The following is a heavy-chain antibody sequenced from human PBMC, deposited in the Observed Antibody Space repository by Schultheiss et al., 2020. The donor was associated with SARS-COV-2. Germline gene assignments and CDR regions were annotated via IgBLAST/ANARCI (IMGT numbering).Heavy chain of an antibody. CDR3: TSSIPSGSPDY. CDR2: ISSSGSTI. V-gene: IGHV3-11*01. CDR1: GFTFGDYA. D-gene: IGHD1-26*01. J-gene: IGHJ4*02. Sequence: GGSLRLSCTASGFTFGDYAMSWFRQAPGKGLEWVSYISSSGSTIYYADSVKGRFTISRDNAKNSLYLQMNSLRAEDTAVYYCTSSIPSGSPDYWGQGTLVTVSS.